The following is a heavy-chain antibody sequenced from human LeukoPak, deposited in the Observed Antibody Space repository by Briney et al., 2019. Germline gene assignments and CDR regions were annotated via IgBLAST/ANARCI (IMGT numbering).Heavy chain of an antibody. CDR3: ASPSEYGSEP. CDR1: GGSFSGYY. J-gene: IGHJ5*02. CDR2: INHSGST. Sequence: SETLSLTCAVYGGSFSGYYWSWIRQPPGKGLEWIGEINHSGSTNYNPSLKSRVTISVDTSKNQFSLKLGSVTAADTAVYYCASPSEYGSEPWGQGTLVTVSS. D-gene: IGHD3-10*01. V-gene: IGHV4-34*01.